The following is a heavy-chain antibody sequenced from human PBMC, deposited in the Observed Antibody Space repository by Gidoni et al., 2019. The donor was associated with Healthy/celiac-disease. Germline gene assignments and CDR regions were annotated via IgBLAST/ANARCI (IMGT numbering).Heavy chain of an antibody. V-gene: IGHV3-23*01. Sequence: EVQLLESGGGLVQPGGSLRLSCAASGFTFSSYAMSWVRQAPGKGLAWVSAISGSGGSTYYADSVTGRFTISRDKSKNTLYLQMNSLRAEDTAVYYCAALGNCGGDCSPYFDYWGQGTLVTVSS. CDR3: AALGNCGGDCSPYFDY. J-gene: IGHJ4*02. CDR2: ISGSGGST. D-gene: IGHD2-21*02. CDR1: GFTFSSYA.